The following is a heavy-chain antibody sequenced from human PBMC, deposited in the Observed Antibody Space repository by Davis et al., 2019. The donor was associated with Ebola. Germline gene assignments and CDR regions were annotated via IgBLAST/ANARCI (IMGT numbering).Heavy chain of an antibody. Sequence: SQTLSLTCAISGDSVSSHSAAWNWIRQSPSRGLEWLGRTYYRSKWYNDYAVSVKSRITINPDTSKNQFSLQLNSVTPEDTAVYYCASGSSGWYYYYYGMDVWGQGTTVTISS. CDR2: TYYRSKWYN. CDR3: ASGSSGWYYYYYGMDV. CDR1: GDSVSSHSAA. D-gene: IGHD6-19*01. V-gene: IGHV6-1*01. J-gene: IGHJ6*02.